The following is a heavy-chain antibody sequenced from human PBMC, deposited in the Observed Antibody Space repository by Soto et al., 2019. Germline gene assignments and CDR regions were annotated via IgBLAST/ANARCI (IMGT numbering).Heavy chain of an antibody. D-gene: IGHD1-26*01. J-gene: IGHJ4*02. Sequence: EVQLVESGGGLVKPGGSPRLSCAASGFTFSHAWMNWVRQAPGKGLEWVGRIKSRTDGGTTDFAAPVKGRFTISRDDSQNTLYLQMNSLKTEDTAIYYCITRYRGAYWGQGTLVTVSS. V-gene: IGHV3-15*07. CDR3: ITRYRGAY. CDR1: GFTFSHAW. CDR2: IKSRTDGGTT.